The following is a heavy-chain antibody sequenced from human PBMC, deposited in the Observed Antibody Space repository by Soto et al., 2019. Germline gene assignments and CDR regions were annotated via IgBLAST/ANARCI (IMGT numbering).Heavy chain of an antibody. V-gene: IGHV1-69*13. Sequence: ASVKVSCKASGGSFGKSAINWVRQTPGQGLEWLGGFIPVYRTLNYAQKFQGRVTIAADESTGTAYMTLSSLASDDTAVYYCATGVIWIGYFTVDSWGQGTRVTVSS. CDR3: ATGVIWIGYFTVDS. CDR1: GGSFGKSA. D-gene: IGHD3-3*01. J-gene: IGHJ4*02. CDR2: FIPVYRTL.